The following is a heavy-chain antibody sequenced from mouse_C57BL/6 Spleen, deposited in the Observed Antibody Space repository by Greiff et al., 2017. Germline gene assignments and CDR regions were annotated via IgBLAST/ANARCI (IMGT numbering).Heavy chain of an antibody. CDR2: INPSTSGT. D-gene: IGHD4-1*01. CDR3: ARRRTNCEWVYYAMDY. Sequence: VQLQQSGPELVKPGASVKISCKASGYSFTGYYMHWVKQSSEKSLEWIGEINPSTSGTSYNQKFKGKATLTVDKSSSTAYMQLKSLTSEDSAVYYCARRRTNCEWVYYAMDYWGQGTTVTASS. J-gene: IGHJ4*01. CDR1: GYSFTGYY. V-gene: IGHV1-43*01.